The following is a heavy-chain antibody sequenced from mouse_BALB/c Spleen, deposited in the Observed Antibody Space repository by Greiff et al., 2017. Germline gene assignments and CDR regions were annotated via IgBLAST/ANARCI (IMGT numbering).Heavy chain of an antibody. D-gene: IGHD1-1*01. CDR3: TRTTVPSYAMDY. CDR1: GYTFTDYE. V-gene: IGHV1-15*01. CDR2: IDPETGGT. J-gene: IGHJ4*01. Sequence: VQLQQSGAELVRPGASVTLSCKASGYTFTDYEMHWVKQTPVHGLEWIGAIDPETGGTAYNQKFKGKATLTADKSSSTAYMELRSLTSEDSAVYYCTRTTVPSYAMDYWGQGTSVTVSS.